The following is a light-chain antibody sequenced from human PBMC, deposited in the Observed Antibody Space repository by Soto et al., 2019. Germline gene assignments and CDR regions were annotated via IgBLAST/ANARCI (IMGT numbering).Light chain of an antibody. CDR2: KAS. CDR3: QQYNDLST. CDR1: QNIGDW. J-gene: IGKJ4*01. Sequence: DIQMTQYPSTLSASVGDRVTIACRASQNIGDWLAWYQQKPGKAPNLLIYKASTLESGGPSRFSGSGSGTEFTLASSSLQPEDFATYYCQQYNDLSTFGGGTKVEI. V-gene: IGKV1-5*03.